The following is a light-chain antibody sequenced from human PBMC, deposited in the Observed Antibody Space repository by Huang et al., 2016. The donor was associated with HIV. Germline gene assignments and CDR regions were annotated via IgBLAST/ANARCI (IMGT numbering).Light chain of an antibody. CDR1: QDIGNF. CDR2: SAS. V-gene: IGKV1-27*01. CDR3: QRYDTAPRA. Sequence: DIQMTQSPPPLSASQGVRVTLTCRASQDIGNFLAWFQQKPGGAPKLLIFSASTLHLGVPSRFTGRGSGTEFTLTITNLQPEDVATYYCQRYDTAPRAFGPGTKVDI. J-gene: IGKJ1*01.